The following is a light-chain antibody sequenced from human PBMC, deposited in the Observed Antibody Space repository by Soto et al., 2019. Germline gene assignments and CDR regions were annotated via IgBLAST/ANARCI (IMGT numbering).Light chain of an antibody. CDR1: QSISYY. CDR2: TTS. J-gene: IGKJ1*01. Sequence: DIQMTQSPSSLSASVGDRVTITCRASQSISYYLNWYQQKPGRAPRLLIYTTSSLQSGVPSKFSGSASGTDFTLTICSLQPEDFATYYCQQSYTTPWTFGQGTKVEIK. V-gene: IGKV1-39*01. CDR3: QQSYTTPWT.